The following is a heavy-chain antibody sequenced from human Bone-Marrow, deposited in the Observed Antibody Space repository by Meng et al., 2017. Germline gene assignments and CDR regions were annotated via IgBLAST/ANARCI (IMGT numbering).Heavy chain of an antibody. CDR3: ARVAVPYWYFDL. V-gene: IGHV3-66*01. J-gene: IGHJ2*01. CDR1: GFTVSSNY. Sequence: EVQLVESGGGLVQPGGYLRLSCAASGFTVSSNYMNWVRQAPGKGLEWVSLIYSGGDTNYADSVKGRFTISRDNSKNTVYLQMNSLRAQDTAVYYCARVAVPYWYFDLWGRGTLVTVSS. CDR2: IYSGGDT. D-gene: IGHD6-19*01.